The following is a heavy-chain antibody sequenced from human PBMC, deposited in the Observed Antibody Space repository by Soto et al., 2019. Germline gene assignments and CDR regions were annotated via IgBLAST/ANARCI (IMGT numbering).Heavy chain of an antibody. V-gene: IGHV1-46*01. J-gene: IGHJ6*02. CDR3: ARPLAMAHQYFCCAMDV. CDR1: GYAFPSYY. Sequence: QVQLVQSGAEVKKPGASVKVSCKASGYAFPSYYIPWVRRAPGQWLEWMVIIDPKAGSTTYAQKFHARPTFTRDTSASPVYMELSGLTSADTAVYYCARPLAMAHQYFCCAMDVLGQANPFAVAS. CDR2: IDPKAGST.